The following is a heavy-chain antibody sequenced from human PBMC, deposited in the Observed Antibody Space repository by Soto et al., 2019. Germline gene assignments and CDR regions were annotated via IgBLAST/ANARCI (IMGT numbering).Heavy chain of an antibody. V-gene: IGHV1-18*01. D-gene: IGHD5-12*01. Sequence: GASVKVSCKASGYTFTRSGISWVRQAPGQGLEWMGWISTYNGDTNYAQTFQGRVTMTTDTSTSTVYVELRSLRSDDTAVYYCAGEGVAPYYYYGMDVWGQGTPVTVSS. J-gene: IGHJ6*02. CDR1: GYTFTRSG. CDR3: AGEGVAPYYYYGMDV. CDR2: ISTYNGDT.